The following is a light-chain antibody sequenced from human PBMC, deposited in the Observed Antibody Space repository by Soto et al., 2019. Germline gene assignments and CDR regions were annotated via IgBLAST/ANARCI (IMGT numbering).Light chain of an antibody. V-gene: IGKV1-39*01. J-gene: IGKJ2*01. CDR1: QSISSY. CDR3: LQHNSYPPT. Sequence: DIQMTQSPSSLSASVGDRVTITCRASQSISSYLSWYQQKPGKAPKLLINVASTLQSGVPSRFSGSGSGTDFTLAISSLQPEDFATYYCLQHNSYPPTFGQGTKLEIK. CDR2: VAS.